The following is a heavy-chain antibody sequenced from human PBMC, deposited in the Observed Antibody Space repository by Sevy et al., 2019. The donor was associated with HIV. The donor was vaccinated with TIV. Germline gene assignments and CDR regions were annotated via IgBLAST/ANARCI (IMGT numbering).Heavy chain of an antibody. CDR2: MSFDGENV. CDR1: GFTFSKSG. Sequence: GGSLRLSCVASGFTFSKSGMHWVRQAPGKGLEWVSFMSFDGENVYYGPSVRGRFTISRDNSKSTLYLQMSGLISEDTAMYYCVQDWSSTWCNYFDYWGQGTLVTVSS. D-gene: IGHD2-8*02. CDR3: VQDWSSTWCNYFDY. V-gene: IGHV3-30*02. J-gene: IGHJ4*02.